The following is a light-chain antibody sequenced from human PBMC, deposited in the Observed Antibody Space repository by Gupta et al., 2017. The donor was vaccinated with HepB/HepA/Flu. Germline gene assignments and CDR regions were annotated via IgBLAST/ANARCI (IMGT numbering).Light chain of an antibody. CDR2: EAS. CDR3: QQDNDYSWT. V-gene: IGKV1-5*03. Sequence: EIQMAQSPSTLSVSVGDRVTITCRASQSINKWMAWYQQKAGKAPNLLIFEASTVHTGVPSRFSGSGSATDFTLTISVLHPDDFVTYYCQQDNDYSWTFGPGTKVEIK. J-gene: IGKJ1*01. CDR1: QSINKW.